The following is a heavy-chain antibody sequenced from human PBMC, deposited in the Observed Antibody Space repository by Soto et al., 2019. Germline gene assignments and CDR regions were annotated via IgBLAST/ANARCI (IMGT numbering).Heavy chain of an antibody. V-gene: IGHV4-39*01. J-gene: IGHJ5*01. CDR1: GGSISRSSYY. CDR2: MYYSGST. Sequence: AYETRSLTCNVSGGSISRSSYYWAWIRQPPGKWLEWIGSMYYSGSTYYNPSLKSRVTISIDTPKNQLPLKLTSVTAADTAVSYCSRRAPEEFDSWGQRTLVTVSS. CDR3: SRRAPEEFDS.